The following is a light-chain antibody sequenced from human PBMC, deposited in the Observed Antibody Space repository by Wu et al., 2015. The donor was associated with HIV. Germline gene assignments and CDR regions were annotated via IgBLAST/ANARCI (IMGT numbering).Light chain of an antibody. V-gene: IGKV3-15*01. CDR1: QSVSSN. CDR3: QQYGPSPLT. CDR2: GSS. Sequence: EIVMTQSPATLSVSPGERATLSCRASQSVSSNLAWYQQKPGQAPRLLIYGSSTTATGIPARFSGSGSGTEFTLTISSMQSEDFAVYFCQQYGPSPLTFGGGTKVEVK. J-gene: IGKJ4*01.